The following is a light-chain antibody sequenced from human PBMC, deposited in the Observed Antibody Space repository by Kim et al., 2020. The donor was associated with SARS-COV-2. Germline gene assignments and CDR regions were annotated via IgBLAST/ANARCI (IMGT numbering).Light chain of an antibody. CDR1: SLGSYF. J-gene: IGLJ2*01. CDR2: GKN. CDR3: SSRDSSGQLVV. Sequence: SSELTQDPTVSVALGQTVRITCQGDSLGSYFATWYQQRPGQAPVVIIFGKNNRPSGIPDRFSASSSGNTATLTITGAQAEDEADYYCSSRDSSGQLVVFGGGTQLTVL. V-gene: IGLV3-19*01.